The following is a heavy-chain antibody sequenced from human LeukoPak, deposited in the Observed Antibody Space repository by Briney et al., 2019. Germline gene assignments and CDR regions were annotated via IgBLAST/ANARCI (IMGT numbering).Heavy chain of an antibody. J-gene: IGHJ3*02. V-gene: IGHV1-69*15. CDR3: ARIYLGAFDI. Sequence: SVKLSCKASGGTFSSYAISWVRQAHGQGLEWMGRITPIFGTANYAQKFQGRVTITSDESTSTAYMELSSLRSEDTAVYYCARIYLGAFDIWGQGTMVTVPS. D-gene: IGHD3-16*01. CDR1: GGTFSSYA. CDR2: ITPIFGTA.